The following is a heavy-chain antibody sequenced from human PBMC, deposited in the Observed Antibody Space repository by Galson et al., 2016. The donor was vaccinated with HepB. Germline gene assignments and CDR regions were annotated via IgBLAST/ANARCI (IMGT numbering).Heavy chain of an antibody. CDR1: GGSISSGTYY. CDR3: ARHGRTAAVEFDY. V-gene: IGHV4-39*01. Sequence: LSLTCTVSGGSISSGTYYWGWIRQPPGKGLEWIGTIYSGGRTYYNPSLMSRLTISVDTSKNQFSLRLSSVTAADTAVYYCARHGRTAAVEFDYWAREPWSPSPQ. D-gene: IGHD6-13*01. J-gene: IGHJ4*02. CDR2: IYSGGRT.